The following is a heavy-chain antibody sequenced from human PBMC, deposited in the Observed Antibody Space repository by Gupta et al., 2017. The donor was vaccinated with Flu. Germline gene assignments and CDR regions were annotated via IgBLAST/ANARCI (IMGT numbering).Heavy chain of an antibody. Sequence: WVRRATGLGLDGMGWMNPNSGNTGCALKYQGRVTRPRNTSISTAYLELNSLRAEDTSVYYCARRKTWDAIDYWGQGTLVNVSS. CDR3: ARRKTWDAIDY. CDR2: MNPNSGNT. J-gene: IGHJ4*02. D-gene: IGHD1-26*01. V-gene: IGHV1-8*01.